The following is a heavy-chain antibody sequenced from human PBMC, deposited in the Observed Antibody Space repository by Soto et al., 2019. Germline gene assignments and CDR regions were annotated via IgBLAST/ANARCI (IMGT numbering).Heavy chain of an antibody. CDR3: AKDGVDHNSVWDPFDI. CDR2: MGGANGDT. D-gene: IGHD2-15*01. CDR1: GFIFSDYA. J-gene: IGHJ3*02. Sequence: EVQMLESGGGLVQPGGSLRLSCAASGFIFSDYAMSWVRQAPGKGLEWVAGMGGANGDTYYTESVRGRFAISRDNSKSTRFLQLSSLRAEDTAVYFCAKDGVDHNSVWDPFDIWGQGTLVTVSS. V-gene: IGHV3-23*01.